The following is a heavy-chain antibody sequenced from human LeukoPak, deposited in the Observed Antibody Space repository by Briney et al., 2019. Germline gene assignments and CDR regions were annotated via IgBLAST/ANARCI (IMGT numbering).Heavy chain of an antibody. V-gene: IGHV1-2*02. Sequence: ASVKVSCKASGYTFTGCYMHWVRQAPGQGLEWMGWINPNSGGTNYAQKFQGRVTMTRDTSISTAYMELSRLRSDDTAVYYCARDRTYYYDSSGYYGADYWGQGTLVTVSS. J-gene: IGHJ4*02. CDR3: ARDRTYYYDSSGYYGADY. CDR1: GYTFTGCY. D-gene: IGHD3-22*01. CDR2: INPNSGGT.